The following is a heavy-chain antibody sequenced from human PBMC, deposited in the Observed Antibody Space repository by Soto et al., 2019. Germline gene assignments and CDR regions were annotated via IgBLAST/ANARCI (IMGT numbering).Heavy chain of an antibody. J-gene: IGHJ6*02. CDR2: IKQGGSEK. V-gene: IGHV3-7*01. CDR3: ARELELRSATSYYYYGMDV. D-gene: IGHD1-7*01. Sequence: PGGSLRLSCAASGFTFSSYWMSWVRQAPGKGLEWVANIKQGGSEKYYVDSVEGRFTISRDNAKNSLYLQTNSLRAEDTAVYYCARELELRSATSYYYYGMDVWGQGTTVTVSS. CDR1: GFTFSSYW.